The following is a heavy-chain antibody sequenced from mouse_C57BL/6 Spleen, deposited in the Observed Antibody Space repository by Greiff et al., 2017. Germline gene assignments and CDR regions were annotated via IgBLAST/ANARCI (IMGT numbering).Heavy chain of an antibody. Sequence: VQLQQSGPELVKPGASVKMSCKASGYSFTDYNMHWVKQSNGQSLEWIGVINPNYGTTSYNQKFKGKATLTVDQSSSTAYMQLNSLTSEDSAVYYCARNSILRGDFDDWGQGTTLTVSS. CDR1: GYSFTDYN. CDR3: ARNSILRGDFDD. CDR2: INPNYGTT. J-gene: IGHJ2*01. V-gene: IGHV1-39*01. D-gene: IGHD2-10*02.